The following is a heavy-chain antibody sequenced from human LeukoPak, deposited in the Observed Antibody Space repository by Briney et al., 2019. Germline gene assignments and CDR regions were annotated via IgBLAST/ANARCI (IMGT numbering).Heavy chain of an antibody. CDR3: ARGRYDSRIFDY. J-gene: IGHJ4*02. CDR1: GFTFSNYD. V-gene: IGHV3-21*01. D-gene: IGHD3-22*01. Sequence: GGSLRLSCVASGFTFSNYDMNWVRQAPGKGLEWVSFISSSSYIYYADSVKGRFTISRDNAKKSLYLQMNSLRAENTAVYYCARGRYDSRIFDYWGQGTLVTVSS. CDR2: ISSSSYI.